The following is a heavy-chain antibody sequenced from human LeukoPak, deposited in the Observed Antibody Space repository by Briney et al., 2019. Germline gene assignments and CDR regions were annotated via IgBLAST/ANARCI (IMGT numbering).Heavy chain of an antibody. V-gene: IGHV4-30-4*01. CDR2: IYYSGST. CDR3: ARDEPPYCSSTSCSGFDP. D-gene: IGHD2-2*01. J-gene: IGHJ5*02. Sequence: PSETLSLTCTVSGGSISSGDYYWSWIRQPPGKGLEWIGYIYYSGSTYYNPSLKSRVTISVDTSENQFSLKLSSVTAADTAVYYCARDEPPYCSSTSCSGFDPWGQGTLVTVSS. CDR1: GGSISSGDYY.